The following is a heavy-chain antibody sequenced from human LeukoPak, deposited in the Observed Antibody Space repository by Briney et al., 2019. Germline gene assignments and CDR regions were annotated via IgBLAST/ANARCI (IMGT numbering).Heavy chain of an antibody. CDR3: ARVSGSSMIVVEKNFEY. D-gene: IGHD3-22*01. J-gene: IGHJ4*02. CDR1: GGSISSHY. Sequence: SETLSLTCTVPGGSISSHYWSWIRQPPGKGLEWIGYIYYSGSTNYNPSLKSRVTISVDTSKNQFSLKLSSVTAADTAVYYCARVSGSSMIVVEKNFEYWGERTLV. CDR2: IYYSGST. V-gene: IGHV4-59*11.